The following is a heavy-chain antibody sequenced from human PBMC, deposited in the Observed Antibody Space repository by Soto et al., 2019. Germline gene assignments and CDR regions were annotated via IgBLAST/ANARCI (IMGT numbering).Heavy chain of an antibody. CDR3: AKDGPFRWKDLMRSDKYAMDV. CDR1: GFTFSSNG. Sequence: GSLLLSCSASGFTFSSNGMYWVRQAPGKGLEWVALISYDGNKKYYADSVEGRFTISRDNSKNTLYLQLNSLRNEDTAVYYCAKDGPFRWKDLMRSDKYAMDVWGQGTTVTVSS. D-gene: IGHD1-1*01. CDR2: ISYDGNKK. V-gene: IGHV3-30*18. J-gene: IGHJ6*02.